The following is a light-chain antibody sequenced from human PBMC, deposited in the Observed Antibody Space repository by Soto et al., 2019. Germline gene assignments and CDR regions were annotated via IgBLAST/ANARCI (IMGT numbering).Light chain of an antibody. J-gene: IGKJ5*01. CDR3: RHGRPWTMT. CDR2: KVS. CDR1: QSLVHSDGIAY. V-gene: IGKV2-30*02. Sequence: DVVMTQSPLSLPVTLGQPASISCRSNQSLVHSDGIAYFSWFQQRPGRSPRRLIYKVSNRDSGVPARFSGSGSGTDFALKISSVAAEDVGVYYCRHGRPWTMTFRQGTRLEIX.